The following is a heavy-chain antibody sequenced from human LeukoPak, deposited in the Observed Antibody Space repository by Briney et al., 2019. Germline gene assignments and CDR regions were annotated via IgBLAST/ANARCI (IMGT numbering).Heavy chain of an antibody. V-gene: IGHV4-39*01. Sequence: SSETLSLTCTVSGRSISSSSYYWGWIRQPPGKGLEWIGSIYYSGSTYYNPSLKSRVTISVDTSKNQFSLKLSSVTAADTAVYYCASPSITIFGVVTDSAFDYWGQGTLVTVSS. CDR2: IYYSGST. J-gene: IGHJ4*02. CDR3: ASPSITIFGVVTDSAFDY. CDR1: GRSISSSSYY. D-gene: IGHD3-3*01.